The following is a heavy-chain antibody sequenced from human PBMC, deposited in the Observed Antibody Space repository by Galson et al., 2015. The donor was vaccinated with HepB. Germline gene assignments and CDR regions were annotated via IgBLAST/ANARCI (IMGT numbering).Heavy chain of an antibody. CDR1: GYTLTELS. Sequence: SVKVSCKVSGYTLTELSMHWVRQAPGKGLEWMGGFDPEDGETIYAQKFQGRVTMTEDTSTDTAYMELSSLRSEDTAVYYCATVPIACGSGAFQHWGQGTLVTVSS. J-gene: IGHJ1*01. CDR2: FDPEDGET. D-gene: IGHD3-10*01. V-gene: IGHV1-24*01. CDR3: ATVPIACGSGAFQH.